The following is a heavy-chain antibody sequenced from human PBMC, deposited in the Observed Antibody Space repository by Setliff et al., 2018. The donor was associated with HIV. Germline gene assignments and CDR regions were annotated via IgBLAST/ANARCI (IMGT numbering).Heavy chain of an antibody. CDR2: INPNSGGT. J-gene: IGHJ6*03. V-gene: IGHV1-2*06. CDR1: GYSFTGYH. Sequence: ASVKVSCKASGYSFTGYHVHWVRQAPGQGLEWMGRINPNSGGTNYAQKFQGRVTMTRDTSISTAYMELSRLTSDDTAVYFCARDSRWTTGDYYYYSYMDVWGKGTTVTVSS. CDR3: ARDSRWTTGDYYYYSYMDV. D-gene: IGHD1-1*01.